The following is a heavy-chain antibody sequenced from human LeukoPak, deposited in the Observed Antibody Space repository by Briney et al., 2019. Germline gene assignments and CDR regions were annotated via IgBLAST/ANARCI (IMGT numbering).Heavy chain of an antibody. J-gene: IGHJ4*02. CDR2: IRYDGSIK. D-gene: IGHD3-10*01. CDR3: AKDVNVGGDYFDY. V-gene: IGHV3-30*02. Sequence: GGYLRLYCAASGFTFRNYGMHWVRLAPGKGLEWVAFIRYDGSIKYYVDSVKGRFTVSRDNSKNTLYLQMNSLRAEDTAVYYCAKDVNVGGDYFDYWGQGILVTVSS. CDR1: GFTFRNYG.